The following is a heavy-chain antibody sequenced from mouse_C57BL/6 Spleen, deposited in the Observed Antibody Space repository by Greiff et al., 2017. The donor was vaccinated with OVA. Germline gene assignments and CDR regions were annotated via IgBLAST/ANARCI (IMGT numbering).Heavy chain of an antibody. J-gene: IGHJ2*01. Sequence: EVMLVESGEGLVKPGGSLKLSCAASGFTFSSYAMSWVRQTPEKRLEWVAYISSGGDYIYYADTVKGRFTISRDNARNTLYLQMSSLKSEDTAMYYCTRYGDYYGSSYLDYWGQGTTLTVSS. V-gene: IGHV5-9-1*02. CDR3: TRYGDYYGSSYLDY. CDR2: ISSGGDYI. D-gene: IGHD1-1*01. CDR1: GFTFSSYA.